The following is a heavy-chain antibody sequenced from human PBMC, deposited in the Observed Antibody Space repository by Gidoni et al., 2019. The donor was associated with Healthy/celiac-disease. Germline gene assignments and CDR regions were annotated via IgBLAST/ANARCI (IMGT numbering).Heavy chain of an antibody. CDR3: ARDSVEQLVGLWNDY. J-gene: IGHJ4*02. D-gene: IGHD6-13*01. CDR2: ISSSSSYI. Sequence: EVQLVESGGGLVKPGGSLRLSCAASGFTFSSYSMNWVRQAPGKGLEWVSSISSSSSYIYYADSVKGRFTISRDNAKNSLYLQMNSLRAEDTAVYYCARDSVEQLVGLWNDYWGQGTLVTVSS. CDR1: GFTFSSYS. V-gene: IGHV3-21*01.